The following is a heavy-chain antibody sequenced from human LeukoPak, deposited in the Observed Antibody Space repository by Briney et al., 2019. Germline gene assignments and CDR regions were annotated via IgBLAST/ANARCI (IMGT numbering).Heavy chain of an antibody. J-gene: IGHJ6*03. Sequence: ASVKVSCKASGYIFTYYYMHWVRQAPGQGLEWMGWINPNSGGTKYAQKFQGKVAMTRDTSISTAYMDLSRLRSDDTAVYYCARDSSGLYSGLYYYYMDVWGKGTTVTVSS. V-gene: IGHV1-2*02. CDR2: INPNSGGT. D-gene: IGHD6-19*01. CDR3: ARDSSGLYSGLYYYYMDV. CDR1: GYIFTYYY.